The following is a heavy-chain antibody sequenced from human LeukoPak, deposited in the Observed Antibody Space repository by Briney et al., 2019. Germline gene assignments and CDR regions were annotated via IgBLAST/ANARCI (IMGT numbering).Heavy chain of an antibody. D-gene: IGHD4-23*01. CDR3: AREVYGGNSDAFDI. Sequence: GGSLRLACAASGFTFSSYNMNWVRQAPGKGLEWVSSISSSSYTYYADSVKGRSSISRDNAKNSLFLQTNSLRAEDTAVYYCAREVYGGNSDAFDIWGQGTMVTVSS. J-gene: IGHJ3*02. CDR2: ISSSSYT. V-gene: IGHV3-21*01. CDR1: GFTFSSYN.